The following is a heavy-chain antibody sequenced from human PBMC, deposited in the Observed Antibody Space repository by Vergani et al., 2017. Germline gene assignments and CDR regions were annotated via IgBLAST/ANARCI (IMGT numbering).Heavy chain of an antibody. J-gene: IGHJ4*02. D-gene: IGHD3-9*01. CDR3: AKERQHYDILTGYYAPDY. V-gene: IGHV3-23*01. CDR1: GFTFSSYA. CDR2: ISGSGGST. Sequence: EVQLLESGGGLVQPGGSLRLSCAASGFTFSSYAMSWVRQAPGKGLEWVSAISGSGGSTYYADSVKGRFTISRDNSKNTLYLQMNSLRAEDTAVYYCAKERQHYDILTGYYAPDYWGQGTLVTVSS.